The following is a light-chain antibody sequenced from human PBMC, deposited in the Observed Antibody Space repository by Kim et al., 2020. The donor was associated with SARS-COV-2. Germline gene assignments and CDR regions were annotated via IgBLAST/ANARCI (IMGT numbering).Light chain of an antibody. CDR3: QQYTSIPPT. CDR2: WAA. CDR1: QSVLYSSINKDS. Sequence: KASISGKSRQSVLYSSINKDSLAWFQQKPGQPPNLLIYWAATRESEVPDRFSGSGAGTDFSLTISSQQAEDGAVYYCQQYTSIPPTFGQGTKLEI. V-gene: IGKV4-1*01. J-gene: IGKJ2*01.